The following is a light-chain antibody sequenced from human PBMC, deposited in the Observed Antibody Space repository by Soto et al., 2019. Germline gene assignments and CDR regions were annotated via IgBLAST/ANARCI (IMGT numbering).Light chain of an antibody. CDR1: SSDVGGYNY. V-gene: IGLV2-14*01. J-gene: IGLJ3*02. CDR2: EVS. Sequence: QSVLTQPASVSGSPGQSITISCTGTSSDVGGYNYVSWYQQYPGKAPKLVIYEVSNRPSGVSDRFSGSRSGNTASLTISGLQAEDESDYYCISYTSSSTWVFGGGTKLTVL. CDR3: ISYTSSSTWV.